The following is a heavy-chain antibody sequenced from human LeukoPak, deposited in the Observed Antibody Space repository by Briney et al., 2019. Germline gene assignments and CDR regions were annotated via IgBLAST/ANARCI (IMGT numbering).Heavy chain of an antibody. CDR1: GGSISSYY. J-gene: IGHJ6*03. CDR2: IYYSGSN. Sequence: SETLSLTCTVSGGSISSYYWSWIRQPPGKGLEWIGYIYYSGSNNYNPSLKSRVTISVDTSKNQFSLKLSSVTAADTAVYYCARSDSSSWGYYYYYYMGVWGKGTTVTVSS. D-gene: IGHD6-13*01. CDR3: ARSDSSSWGYYYYYYMGV. V-gene: IGHV4-59*01.